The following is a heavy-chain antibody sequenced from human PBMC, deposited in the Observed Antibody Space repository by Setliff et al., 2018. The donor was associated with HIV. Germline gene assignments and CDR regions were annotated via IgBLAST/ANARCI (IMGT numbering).Heavy chain of an antibody. CDR3: ARAEGATYYNFSYYYGMDV. J-gene: IGHJ6*02. D-gene: IGHD3-3*01. Sequence: SETLSLTCTVSGGSISRGNHFWTWIRQPAGKGLEWIGRIYTNGSTNYNPSLKSRATIAVDTSKNQFSLKLSSVTAADTAVYYCARAEGATYYNFSYYYGMDVWGHGTTVTFSS. CDR2: IYTNGST. V-gene: IGHV4-61*02. CDR1: GGSISRGNHF.